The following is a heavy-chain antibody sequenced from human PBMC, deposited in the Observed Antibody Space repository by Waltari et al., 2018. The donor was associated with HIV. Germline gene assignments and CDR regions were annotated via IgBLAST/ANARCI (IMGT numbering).Heavy chain of an antibody. V-gene: IGHV3-33*03. CDR1: GFTFKTYG. D-gene: IGHD3-3*01. CDR3: AKESYDGYYDFWSGHNFFDS. Sequence: QVRLVASGGRVVQPGSSLTLSCAASGFTFKTYGMHWVRQAAGKGLEWVGSVGQDGTNRRYADFARGRFTVSRDNSKNLLFLHMTGLRGDDTGLYFCAKESYDGYYDFWSGHNFFDSWGQGT. J-gene: IGHJ5*01. CDR2: VGQDGTNR.